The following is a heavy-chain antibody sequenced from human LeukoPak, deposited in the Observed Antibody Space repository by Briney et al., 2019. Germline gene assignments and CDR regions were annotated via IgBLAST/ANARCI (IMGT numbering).Heavy chain of an antibody. V-gene: IGHV3-23*01. CDR2: ISGGSGNI. D-gene: IGHD3-10*01. Sequence: PGGSLRLSCSLSGFTLSNYAMHCVRDARGKGLEWVSLISGGSGNIYYVHSVKGRYTISRDNSKNTLYVQMSSLRAEDTAIYYCAKGSDYYGSVTSKKTDWGQGTLVTVSS. CDR1: GFTLSNYA. J-gene: IGHJ4*02. CDR3: AKGSDYYGSVTSKKTD.